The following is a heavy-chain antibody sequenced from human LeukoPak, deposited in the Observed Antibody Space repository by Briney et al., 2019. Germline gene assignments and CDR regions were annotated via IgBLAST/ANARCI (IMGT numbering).Heavy chain of an antibody. CDR2: INSDGSST. D-gene: IGHD2-15*01. CDR1: GFTFSSYG. Sequence: GRSLRLSCAASGFTFSSYGMHWVRQAPGKGLVWVSRINSDGSSTTYADSVKGRFTISRDNAKNTLYLQMNSLRAEDTALYYCASGYCGGGSCYSRPEYWGQGTLVTVSS. CDR3: ASGYCGGGSCYSRPEY. V-gene: IGHV3-74*03. J-gene: IGHJ4*02.